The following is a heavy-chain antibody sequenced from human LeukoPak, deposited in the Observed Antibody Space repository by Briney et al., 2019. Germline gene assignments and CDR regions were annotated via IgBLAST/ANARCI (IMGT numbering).Heavy chain of an antibody. D-gene: IGHD2-8*01. CDR3: ARDAPPYCTNGVCYGYFYYYYGMDV. CDR2: ISISSSYI. CDR1: GFTFSSYS. Sequence: GGSLRLSCAASGFTFSSYSMNWVRQAPGKGLEWVSSISISSSYIYYADSVKGRFTTSRDNAKNSLYLQMNSLRAEDTAVYYCARDAPPYCTNGVCYGYFYYYYGMDVWGQGTTVTVSS. J-gene: IGHJ6*02. V-gene: IGHV3-21*01.